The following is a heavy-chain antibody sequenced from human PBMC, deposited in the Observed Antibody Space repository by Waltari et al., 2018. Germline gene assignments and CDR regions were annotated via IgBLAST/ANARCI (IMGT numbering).Heavy chain of an antibody. V-gene: IGHV4-61*02. CDR2: IHSSGLT. D-gene: IGHD2-21*01. CDR1: GDSIPSDLYH. CDR3: ARSAKCESSSDSCDLVAI. J-gene: IGHJ4*02. Sequence: QVQLQESGPGLVGPSQTLSLTCTVSGDSIPSDLYHWGCIRQPAGKGLEWIGRIHSSGLTEYKASLKSRVAISRDTSKNQFSLNLSSVTAADTAVYYCARSAKCESSSDSCDLVAIWGQGTLVTVSS.